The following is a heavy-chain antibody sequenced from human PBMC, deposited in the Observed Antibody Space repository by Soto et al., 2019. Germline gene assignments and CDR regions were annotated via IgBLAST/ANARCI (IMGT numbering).Heavy chain of an antibody. V-gene: IGHV3-74*01. CDR2: VNYDGSIT. CDR1: GFTFSMYW. Sequence: VGCLRLSCAASGFTFSMYWMHWVRQVPGKGLEWVSRVNYDGSITHYADSVKGRFTISRDNAKNTLYLQMNSLRDEDTAVYYCVRVDKQLGTTFFDRWGQGILVTVSS. D-gene: IGHD1-1*01. CDR3: VRVDKQLGTTFFDR. J-gene: IGHJ4*02.